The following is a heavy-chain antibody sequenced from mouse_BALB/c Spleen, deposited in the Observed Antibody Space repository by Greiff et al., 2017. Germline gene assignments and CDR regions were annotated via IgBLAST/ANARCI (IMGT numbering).Heavy chain of an antibody. D-gene: IGHD1-1*01. CDR2: ISYSGST. Sequence: EVKLMESGPSLVKPSQTLSLTCSVTGDSITSGYWNWIRKFPGNKLEYMGYISYSGSTYYNPSLKSRISITRDTSKNQYYLQLNSVTTEDTATYYCARGNYYGSSYDYWGQGTTLTVSS. CDR3: ARGNYYGSSYDY. CDR1: GDSITSGY. J-gene: IGHJ2*01. V-gene: IGHV3-8*02.